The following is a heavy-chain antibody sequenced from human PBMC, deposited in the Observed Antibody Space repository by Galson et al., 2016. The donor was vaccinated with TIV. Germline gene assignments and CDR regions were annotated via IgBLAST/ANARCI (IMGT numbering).Heavy chain of an antibody. CDR3: ARRGREETNEGGLDV. CDR1: GYSFTGSW. D-gene: IGHD1-1*01. V-gene: IGHV5-51*01. Sequence: QSGAEVKKPGESLKISYKGSGYSFTGSWIDWVRQVPGKGLEWMGVIYPGDSDTKCSPAFHGHVTISVDTSISTAFLEWSSLKASDTAIYYCARRGREETNEGGLDVWGQGTTVTVSS. CDR2: IYPGDSDT. J-gene: IGHJ6*02.